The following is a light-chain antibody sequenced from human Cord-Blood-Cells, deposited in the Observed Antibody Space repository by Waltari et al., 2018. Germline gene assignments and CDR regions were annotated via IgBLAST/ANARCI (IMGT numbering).Light chain of an antibody. CDR2: DAS. Sequence: EIVLTQSPATLSLSPGESATLSCRASQSVSSYLAWYQQKPGQAPRLLIYDASNRATGIPARFNGSGSGTDFTLTISSLEPEDFAVYYCQQRSNWPGTFGQGTKLEIK. J-gene: IGKJ2*01. CDR3: QQRSNWPGT. V-gene: IGKV3-11*01. CDR1: QSVSSY.